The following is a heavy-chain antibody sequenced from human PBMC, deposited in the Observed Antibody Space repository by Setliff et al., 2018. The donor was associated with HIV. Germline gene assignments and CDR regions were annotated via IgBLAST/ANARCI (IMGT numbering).Heavy chain of an antibody. CDR3: AKDWRRPFVVLP. CDR2: IYIRGGT. V-gene: IGHV4-61*02. J-gene: IGHJ4*02. D-gene: IGHD2-2*01. Sequence: SETLSLTCTVSGVSISSDDYFWTWIRQPAGKGLEWIGRIYIRGGTSYSPSLKSRATISLDTSKNQFSLMLYLQMSSLRAEDTALYYCAKDWRRPFVVLPWGQGIQVTVSS. CDR1: GVSISSDDYF.